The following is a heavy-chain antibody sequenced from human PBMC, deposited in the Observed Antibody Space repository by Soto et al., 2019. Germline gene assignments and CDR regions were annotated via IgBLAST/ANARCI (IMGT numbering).Heavy chain of an antibody. CDR3: AAELGFGKLSVV. V-gene: IGHV1-69*05. J-gene: IGHJ6*02. CDR1: GDTFKNCV. D-gene: IGHD3-10*01. Sequence: ASVKVSCKASGDTFKNCVISWVRQAPGQGLEWMGGIIPLFGTTDFAQRFQGRLTITTDESTTTAYMELSRLRSEDTATYYCAAELGFGKLSVVWGQGTTVTVSS. CDR2: IIPLFGTT.